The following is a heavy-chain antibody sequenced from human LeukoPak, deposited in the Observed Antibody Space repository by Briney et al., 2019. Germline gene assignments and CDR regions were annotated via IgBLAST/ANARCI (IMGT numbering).Heavy chain of an antibody. Sequence: PGGSLRLSCAASGFTFSNAWMHWVRQAPGKGLVWVSRINSDGSSTSYADSVKGRFTISRDNAKNTLYLQMNSLRAEDTAVYYCARATPRYGVSYWGQGTLVTVSS. CDR3: ARATPRYGVSY. D-gene: IGHD3-10*01. V-gene: IGHV3-74*01. CDR2: INSDGSST. J-gene: IGHJ4*02. CDR1: GFTFSNAW.